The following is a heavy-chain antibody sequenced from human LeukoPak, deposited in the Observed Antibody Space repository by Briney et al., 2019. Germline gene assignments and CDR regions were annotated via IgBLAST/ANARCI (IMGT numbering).Heavy chain of an antibody. CDR2: ISGSAGGT. V-gene: IGHV3-23*01. CDR3: AKRGIVIRGLLIIGFHKEAYYFDS. CDR1: GFTVSSNY. D-gene: IGHD3-10*01. Sequence: GGSLRLSCAASGFTVSSNYMSWVRQAPGKGLEWVSGISGSAGGTNYADSVKGRFTISRDNSMNTMYLQMNSPRAEDTAVYFCAKRGIVIRGLLIIGFHKEAYYFDSWGQGILVTVSS. J-gene: IGHJ4*02.